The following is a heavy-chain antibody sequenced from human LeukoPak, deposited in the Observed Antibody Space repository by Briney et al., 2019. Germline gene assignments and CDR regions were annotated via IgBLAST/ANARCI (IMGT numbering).Heavy chain of an antibody. V-gene: IGHV3-7*05. J-gene: IGHJ6*02. Sequence: GGSLRLSCAASAFTFRTYWMSWVRQAPGKGLEWVAIIKPDGSEKYYVDSVKGLFTISRDNAKNSLYLQMTSLRAEDTAVYYCTRDASGETASGPRMDVWGQGTTVAVSS. D-gene: IGHD1-26*01. CDR3: TRDASGETASGPRMDV. CDR2: IKPDGSEK. CDR1: AFTFRTYW.